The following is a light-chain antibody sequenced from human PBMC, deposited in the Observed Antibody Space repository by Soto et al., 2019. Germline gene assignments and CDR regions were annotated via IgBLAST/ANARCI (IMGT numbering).Light chain of an antibody. CDR3: QQYDNLALT. CDR1: QTIVTY. Sequence: DIQMTQSPSSLSASVGDRVTITCRASQTIVTYLNWYQQKPGKAPRVLIYGASNLEKGVASRFSGSGSGTDFIFTISSLQPEDIGTYYCQQYDNLALTFGGGTKVDIK. V-gene: IGKV1-33*01. CDR2: GAS. J-gene: IGKJ4*01.